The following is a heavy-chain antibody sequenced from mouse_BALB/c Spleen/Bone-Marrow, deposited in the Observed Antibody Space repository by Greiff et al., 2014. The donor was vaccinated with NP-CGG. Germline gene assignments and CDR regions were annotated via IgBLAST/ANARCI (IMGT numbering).Heavy chain of an antibody. J-gene: IGHJ1*01. D-gene: IGHD1-1*01. Sequence: VQLQQSGGGLVQPGGSLKLSCAASGFDFSSYWMSWVQQAPGKGLEWIGEINPDSSTINYTPSLKDKFIISRDNAKNTLYLQMSKVRSEDTALYYCARLNYYGNLFVWGAGTTVTVSS. CDR3: ARLNYYGNLFV. CDR1: GFDFSSYW. V-gene: IGHV4-1*02. CDR2: INPDSSTI.